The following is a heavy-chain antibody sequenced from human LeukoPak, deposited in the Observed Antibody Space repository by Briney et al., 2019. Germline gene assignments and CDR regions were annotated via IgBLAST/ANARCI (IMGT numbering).Heavy chain of an antibody. V-gene: IGHV3-23*01. CDR2: ISGSGGST. J-gene: IGHJ5*02. CDR3: ARGNSGSYSQDWFDP. D-gene: IGHD1-26*01. CDR1: GFTFSSYG. Sequence: GGSLRLSCAASGFTFSSYGMSWVRQAPGKGLEWVSAISGSGGSTYYADSVKGRFTISRDNSKNTLYLQMNSLRDDDMALYYCARGNSGSYSQDWFDPWGQGTLVTVSS.